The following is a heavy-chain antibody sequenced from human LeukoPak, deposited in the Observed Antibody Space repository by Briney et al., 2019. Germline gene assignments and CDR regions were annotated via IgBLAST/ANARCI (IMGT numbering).Heavy chain of an antibody. J-gene: IGHJ6*01. CDR2: ISGTGDNT. Sequence: QLGGSLRLSCAASGFTFSGFAMSWVRRTPGKGLEWVSGISGTGDNTLYADSVKGRFTISRDNSKNTLYLEMNGLRAEDTAIYYCAKMKGHPLPKYYMDVWGQGTTVTVSS. V-gene: IGHV3-23*01. D-gene: IGHD1-26*01. CDR3: AKMKGHPLPKYYMDV. CDR1: GFTFSGFA.